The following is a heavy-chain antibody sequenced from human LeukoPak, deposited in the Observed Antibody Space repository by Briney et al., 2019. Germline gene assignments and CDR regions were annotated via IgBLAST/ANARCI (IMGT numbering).Heavy chain of an antibody. CDR2: IYYSGST. J-gene: IGHJ5*02. D-gene: IGHD1-7*01. Sequence: PSETLSLTCTVSGGSVSSYYWSWIRQPPGKGLEWIGYIYYSGSTNYNPSLKSRVTISIDTSKNQFSLKLNSVTAADTAVYYCARAAGVTGTPWFDPWGQGTLVTVSS. V-gene: IGHV4-59*02. CDR1: GGSVSSYY. CDR3: ARAAGVTGTPWFDP.